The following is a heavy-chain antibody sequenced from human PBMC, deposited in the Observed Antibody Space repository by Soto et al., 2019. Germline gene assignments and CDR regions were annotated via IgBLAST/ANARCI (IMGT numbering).Heavy chain of an antibody. CDR2: ISSSSSYI. V-gene: IGHV3-21*01. Sequence: EVQLVESGGGLVKPGGSLRLSCAASGFTFSSYSMNWVRQAPGKGLEWVSSISSSSSYIYYADSVKGRFTISRDNATNSLYLQMNSLRAEDTAVYYCARDDNGIAAAGTADYWGQGTLVTVSS. CDR1: GFTFSSYS. CDR3: ARDDNGIAAAGTADY. J-gene: IGHJ4*02. D-gene: IGHD6-13*01.